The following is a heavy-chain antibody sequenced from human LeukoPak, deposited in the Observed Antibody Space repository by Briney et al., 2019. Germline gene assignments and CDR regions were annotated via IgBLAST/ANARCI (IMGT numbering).Heavy chain of an antibody. D-gene: IGHD6-13*01. J-gene: IGHJ3*02. CDR1: GFTVSSNY. CDR3: AKDCTSSSSYAYDAFDI. Sequence: GGSLRLSCAASGFTVSSNYMSWVRQAPGKGLEWVSVIYSGGSTYYADSVKGRFTISRDNSKNTLYLQMNSLRAEDTAVYYCAKDCTSSSSYAYDAFDIWGQGTMVTVSS. V-gene: IGHV3-53*01. CDR2: IYSGGST.